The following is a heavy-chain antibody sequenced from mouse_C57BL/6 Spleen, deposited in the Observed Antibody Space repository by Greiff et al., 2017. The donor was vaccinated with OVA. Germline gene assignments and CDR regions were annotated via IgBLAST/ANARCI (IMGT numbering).Heavy chain of an antibody. D-gene: IGHD2-2*01. J-gene: IGHJ2*01. CDR3: TRSMVTTYY. CDR2: IDPENGDT. CDR1: GFNIKDDY. Sequence: VQLQQSGAELVRPGASVKLSCTASGFNIKDDYMPWVKQRPEQGLEWIGWIDPENGDTEYASKFQGKATITADTSSNPAYLQLSSLTSEDTAVYYCTRSMVTTYYWGQGTTLTVSS. V-gene: IGHV14-4*01.